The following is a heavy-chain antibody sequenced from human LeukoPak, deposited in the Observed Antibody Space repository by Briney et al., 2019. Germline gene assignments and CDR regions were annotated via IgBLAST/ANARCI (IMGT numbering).Heavy chain of an antibody. CDR1: GFTFSSYG. D-gene: IGHD5-24*01. V-gene: IGHV3-30*02. CDR3: ARDRRSLGDGYNWGIDY. CDR2: IRYDGSNK. Sequence: GGSLRLSCEASGFTFSSYGMHWVRQAPGKGLEWVAFIRYDGSNKYYADSVKGRFTISRDNSKNTLHLQMNSLRAEDTAVYYCARDRRSLGDGYNWGIDYWGQGTLVTVSS. J-gene: IGHJ4*02.